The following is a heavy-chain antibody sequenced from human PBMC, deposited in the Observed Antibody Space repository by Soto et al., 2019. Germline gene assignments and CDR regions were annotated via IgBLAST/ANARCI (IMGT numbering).Heavy chain of an antibody. Sequence: SVKVSCKASGGTFSSYAISWVRQAPGQGLEWMGGIIPIFGTANYAQKFQGRVTITADESTSTAYMELSSLRSEDTAVYYCATDPVPGIAAAGRRAPDYWGQGTLVTVSS. CDR1: GGTFSSYA. V-gene: IGHV1-69*13. J-gene: IGHJ4*02. D-gene: IGHD6-13*01. CDR2: IIPIFGTA. CDR3: ATDPVPGIAAAGRRAPDY.